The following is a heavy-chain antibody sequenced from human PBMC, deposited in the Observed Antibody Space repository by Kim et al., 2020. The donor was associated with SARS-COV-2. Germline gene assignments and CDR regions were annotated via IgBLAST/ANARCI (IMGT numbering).Heavy chain of an antibody. V-gene: IGHV4-34*01. Sequence: SETLSLTCAVYGGSFSGYYWSWIRQPPGKGLEWIGEINHSGSTNYNPSLKSRVTISVDTYKNQFSLKLSSVTAADTAVYYCARGLTVTTFYYYYGMDVWGQGTTVTVSS. CDR2: INHSGST. CDR1: GGSFSGYY. J-gene: IGHJ6*02. CDR3: ARGLTVTTFYYYYGMDV. D-gene: IGHD4-17*01.